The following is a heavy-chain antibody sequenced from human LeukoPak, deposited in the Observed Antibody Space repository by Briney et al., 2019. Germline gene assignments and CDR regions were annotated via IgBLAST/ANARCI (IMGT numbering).Heavy chain of an antibody. CDR3: TRAPSPFIVVVLADYYYGMDV. CDR2: IRSKAYGGTT. D-gene: IGHD2-2*01. CDR1: GFTFGDYA. V-gene: IGHV3-49*04. J-gene: IGHJ6*02. Sequence: PGGSLRLSCTASGFTFGDYAMSWVRQAPGKGLEWVGFIRSKAYGGTTEYAASVKGRFTISRDDSKSIAYLQMNSLKTEDTAVYYCTRAPSPFIVVVLADYYYGMDVWGQGTTVTVSS.